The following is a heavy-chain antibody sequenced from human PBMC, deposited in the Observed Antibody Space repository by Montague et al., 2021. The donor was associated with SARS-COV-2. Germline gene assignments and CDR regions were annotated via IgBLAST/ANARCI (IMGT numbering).Heavy chain of an antibody. CDR1: GGTAIADTHY. CDR2: VSYSGST. CDR3: VRDSRLNCFYY. D-gene: IGHD1-1*01. J-gene: IGHJ4*02. Sequence: SETLSLTCSASGGTAIADTHYWGWVRHPPGQGLEWLGSVSYSGSTYYNPCVKSRAAISLDTSMTQCPLRLNSLTAADAAVSYCVRDSRLNCFYYWGRGILVAVSS. V-gene: IGHV4-39*06.